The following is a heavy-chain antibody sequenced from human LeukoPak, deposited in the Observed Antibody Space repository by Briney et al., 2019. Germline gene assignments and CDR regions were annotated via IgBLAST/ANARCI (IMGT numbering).Heavy chain of an antibody. CDR3: ARAKQWLAPFDI. CDR1: GGTFSSYA. CDR2: IIPIFGTA. J-gene: IGHJ3*02. D-gene: IGHD6-19*01. Sequence: SVKVSCKASGGTFSSYAISWVRQAPGQGLEWMGGIIPIFGTANYAQKFQGRVTITADESTSTAYMELSSLRSEDTAVYYCARAKQWLAPFDIWGQGTMVTVSS. V-gene: IGHV1-69*13.